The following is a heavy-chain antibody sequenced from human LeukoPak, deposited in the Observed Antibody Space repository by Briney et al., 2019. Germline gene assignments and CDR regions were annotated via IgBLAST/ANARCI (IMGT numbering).Heavy chain of an antibody. V-gene: IGHV3-11*01. CDR2: ISSMGSTI. D-gene: IGHD3-16*01. CDR3: ARDPSYDWFAP. Sequence: PGGSLRLSCAASGFTFSDYYMSWIRQAPGKGLEWVSYISSMGSTIYYADSVQGRFTLSRDNAKNPLYLQMNSLRAEDTAVYYCARDPSYDWFAPWGQGPLVSVSS. CDR1: GFTFSDYY. J-gene: IGHJ5*02.